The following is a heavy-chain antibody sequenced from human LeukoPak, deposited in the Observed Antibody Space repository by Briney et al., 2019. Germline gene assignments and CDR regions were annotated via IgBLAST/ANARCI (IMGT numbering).Heavy chain of an antibody. D-gene: IGHD3-22*01. CDR3: ARSMEGSNTYYYDSSGYYCFDY. Sequence: PSETLSLTCTVSGGSISSSSYYWGWIRQPPGKGLEWIGSIYYSGSTYYNPSLKSRVTISVDTSKNQFSLKLSSVTAADTAVYHCARSMEGSNTYYYDSSGYYCFDYWGQGTLVTVSS. CDR2: IYYSGST. V-gene: IGHV4-39*07. J-gene: IGHJ4*02. CDR1: GGSISSSSYY.